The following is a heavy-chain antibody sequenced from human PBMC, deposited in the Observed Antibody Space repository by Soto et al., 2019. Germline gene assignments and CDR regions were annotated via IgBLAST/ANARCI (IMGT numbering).Heavy chain of an antibody. CDR1: GFTFSSYG. D-gene: IGHD5-12*01. J-gene: IGHJ4*02. Sequence: QVQLVESGGGVVQPGRSLRLSCAASGFTFSSYGMHWVRQAPGKGLEWVAVISYDGSNKYYADSVKGRFTISRDNSKNTLYLQMNSLRAEDTAVYYCAKDGYGGYGLVDYWGQGTLVTVSS. CDR3: AKDGYGGYGLVDY. V-gene: IGHV3-30*18. CDR2: ISYDGSNK.